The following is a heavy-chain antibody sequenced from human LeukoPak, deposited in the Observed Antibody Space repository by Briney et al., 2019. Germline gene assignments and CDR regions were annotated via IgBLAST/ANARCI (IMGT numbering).Heavy chain of an antibody. V-gene: IGHV4-59*12. Sequence: PSETLSLTCTVSGGSISSYSWSWIRQPPGKGLEWIGYIYYSGSTNYNPSLTSRVTISLDTSKSQFSLKLSSVTAADTAVYYCAREDRYCTGGSCYAWGQGTLVTVSS. J-gene: IGHJ5*02. CDR2: IYYSGST. CDR3: AREDRYCTGGSCYA. CDR1: GGSISSYS. D-gene: IGHD2-15*01.